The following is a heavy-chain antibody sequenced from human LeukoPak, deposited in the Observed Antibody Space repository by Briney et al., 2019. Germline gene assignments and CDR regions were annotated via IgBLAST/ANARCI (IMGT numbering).Heavy chain of an antibody. V-gene: IGHV3-7*03. Sequence: GGSLRLSCAASGFTFSNYWMSWVRQAPGKGLEWVANIKQDGSEKYYVDSVKGRFTTSRDNAKNSLYLQMNSLRVEDTAVYYCARAGGYDSSGYDYWGQGTLVTVSS. CDR3: ARAGGYDSSGYDY. J-gene: IGHJ4*02. CDR2: IKQDGSEK. D-gene: IGHD3-22*01. CDR1: GFTFSNYW.